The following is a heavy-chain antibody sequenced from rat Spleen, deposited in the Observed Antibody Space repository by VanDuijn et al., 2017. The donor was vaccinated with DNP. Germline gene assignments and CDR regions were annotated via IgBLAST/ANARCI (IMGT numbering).Heavy chain of an antibody. D-gene: IGHD1-7*01. CDR2: ISNDGGST. CDR3: ATGWVFDY. CDR1: GLNFSKYG. J-gene: IGHJ2*01. Sequence: EVQLVESGGGLVQPGRSMKVSCAASGLNFSKYGMAWVRQAPKKGLEWVAYISNDGGSTYYRDSVKGRFTISRDNAKRILFLEMDSLRSADTATYYCATGWVFDYWGQGVMVTVSS. V-gene: IGHV5-27*01.